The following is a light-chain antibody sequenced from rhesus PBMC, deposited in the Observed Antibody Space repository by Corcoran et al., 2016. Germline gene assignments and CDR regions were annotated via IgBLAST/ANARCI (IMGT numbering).Light chain of an antibody. CDR3: QQRNSYPYS. Sequence: DIQLTQSPSSLSASVGDRVTITCRASQGISSYLAWYQQKSGKAPKLLIYDASNLQSGFPSRFSGSGSGTEFTLTISSLQPEDFATYYCQQRNSYPYSFGQGTKVEIK. CDR1: QGISSY. V-gene: IGKV1-38*01. J-gene: IGKJ2*01. CDR2: DAS.